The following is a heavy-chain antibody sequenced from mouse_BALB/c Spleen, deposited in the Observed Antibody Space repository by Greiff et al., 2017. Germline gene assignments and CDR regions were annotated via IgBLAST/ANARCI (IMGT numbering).Heavy chain of an antibody. V-gene: IGHV1S41*01. D-gene: IGHD4-1*01. CDR2: IAPGSGST. CDR3: ARSLGRGAWFAY. Sequence: DLVKPGASVKLSCKASGYTFTSYWINWIKQRPGQGLEWIGRIAPGSGSTYYNEMFKGKATLTVDTSSSTAYIQLSSLSSEDSAVYFCARSLGRGAWFAYWGQGTLVTVSA. CDR1: GYTFTSYW. J-gene: IGHJ3*01.